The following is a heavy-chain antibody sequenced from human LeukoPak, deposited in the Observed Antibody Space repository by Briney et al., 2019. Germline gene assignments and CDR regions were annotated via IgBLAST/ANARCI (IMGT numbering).Heavy chain of an antibody. CDR2: IYSSGST. V-gene: IGHV4-59*08. CDR1: GGSISNNY. CDR3: ARQGDYLSPMDI. J-gene: IGHJ3*02. D-gene: IGHD3-10*01. Sequence: SETLSLTCTVSGGSISNNYWSWIRQPPGKGLEWIGFIYSSGSTNYNPSLNSRVTISLDTSKNQFSLNLTSVTAADTAVYYCARQGDYLSPMDIWGQGTLVTVSS.